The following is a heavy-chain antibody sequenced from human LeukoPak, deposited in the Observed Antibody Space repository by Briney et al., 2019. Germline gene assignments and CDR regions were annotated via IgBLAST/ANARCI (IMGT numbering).Heavy chain of an antibody. CDR3: ARESHAFDI. CDR1: GGSISGYF. CDR2: IYYSGTT. V-gene: IGHV4-59*01. Sequence: SETLSLTCTVSGGSISGYFWSWIRQPPGKGLEWIAYIYYSGTTNYNPSLKSRVTVPVDTSKNQISLKLTSVTAADTAMYYCARESHAFDIWGQGTMVTVSS. J-gene: IGHJ3*02.